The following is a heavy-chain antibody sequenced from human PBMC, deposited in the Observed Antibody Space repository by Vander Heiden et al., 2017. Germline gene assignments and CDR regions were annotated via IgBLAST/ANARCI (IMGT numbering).Heavy chain of an antibody. J-gene: IGHJ4*01. CDR2: LSASGESI. V-gene: IGHV3-23*01. Sequence: EVQVLESGGGLVQSGGSLRLSCVAPGFPFSDFAMGWVRQAPGKGLEWVSGLSASGESIYYADSVRGRFTISRDNSKNTISLQMNSLRSEDTAVYYCAKDAFGQPKYYFDYWGLGTLVTVSS. D-gene: IGHD3-16*01. CDR1: GFPFSDFA. CDR3: AKDAFGQPKYYFDY.